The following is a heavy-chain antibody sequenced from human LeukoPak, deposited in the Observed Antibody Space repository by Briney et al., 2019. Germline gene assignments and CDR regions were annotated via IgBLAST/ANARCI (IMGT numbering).Heavy chain of an antibody. CDR2: INSDGSST. CDR1: GFAFSSYW. J-gene: IGHJ6*02. Sequence: PGGSLRLSCAASGFAFSSYWLHWVRQAPGKGLVWVSHINSDGSSTSYADSVKGRLTISRDNAKNTLYLQMNSLRAEDTAVYYCAREGHYYGSGLKYYYGMDVWGQGTSVTVSS. D-gene: IGHD3-10*01. V-gene: IGHV3-74*01. CDR3: AREGHYYGSGLKYYYGMDV.